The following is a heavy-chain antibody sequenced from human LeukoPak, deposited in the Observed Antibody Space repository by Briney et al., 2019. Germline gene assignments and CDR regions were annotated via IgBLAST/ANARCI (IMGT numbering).Heavy chain of an antibody. CDR2: IYYSGST. CDR3: ARGSSHADY. CDR1: GGSISSYY. Sequence: SETLSLTCTVSGGSISSYYWSWIRQPPGKGLEWIGYIYYSGSTNYNPSLKSRVTISVDTSKNQFSLKVSSATAADTAVYYCARGSSHADYWGQGTLVTVSS. V-gene: IGHV4-59*01. J-gene: IGHJ4*02.